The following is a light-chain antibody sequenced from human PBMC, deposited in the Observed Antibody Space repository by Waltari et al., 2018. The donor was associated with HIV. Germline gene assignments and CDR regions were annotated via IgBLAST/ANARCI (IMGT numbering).Light chain of an antibody. Sequence: DTQMTQSPSSLSASVGDRVTITCRSSQDIRNDLGWYHQKQGKAPTRLIYAVSTLQSGVPSRFSGSGAGTEFTLTSSSLQPEDFATYYCLQHNTYPRTFGQGTKVEIK. CDR1: QDIRND. CDR2: AVS. J-gene: IGKJ1*01. V-gene: IGKV1-17*01. CDR3: LQHNTYPRT.